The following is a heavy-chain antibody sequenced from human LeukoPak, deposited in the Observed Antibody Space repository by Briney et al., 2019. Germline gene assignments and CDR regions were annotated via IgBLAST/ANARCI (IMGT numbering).Heavy chain of an antibody. V-gene: IGHV4-39*01. CDR3: TRGRREGSGWLGWFDP. Sequence: SETLSLTCTVSSDSISNSAYHWGWIRQPPGRGLEWIGTIYYSRGTYYNPSLKSRVTISVDTSKNQFSLKLSSVTAADTAVYYCTRGRREGSGWLGWFDPWGQGTLVTVSS. J-gene: IGHJ5*02. D-gene: IGHD6-19*01. CDR2: IYYSRGT. CDR1: SDSISNSAYH.